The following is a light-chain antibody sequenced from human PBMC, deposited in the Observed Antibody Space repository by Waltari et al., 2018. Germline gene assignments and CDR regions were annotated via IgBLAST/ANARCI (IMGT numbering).Light chain of an antibody. CDR3: TSYTTSVTWV. V-gene: IGLV2-14*01. CDR1: SGDLGGHNY. Sequence: QSALTQPASVSGSPGQSITISCTGTSGDLGGHNYVSWYQQHPGKAPKLVIFEVTTRHSGVSNRFSGSKSGNTASLPISGLQAEAAADYYCTSYTTSVTWVFGGGTKVTVL. J-gene: IGLJ3*02. CDR2: EVT.